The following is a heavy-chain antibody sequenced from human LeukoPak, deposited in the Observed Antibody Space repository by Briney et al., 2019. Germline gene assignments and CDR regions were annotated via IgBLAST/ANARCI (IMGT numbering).Heavy chain of an antibody. D-gene: IGHD2-15*01. CDR3: ARVPCTRGSCYKYNWFDP. CDR2: ISSSSSTI. CDR1: GSTFSSYS. J-gene: IGHJ5*02. V-gene: IGHV3-48*04. Sequence: GGSLRLSCAASGSTFSSYSMNWVRQAPGKGLEWVSYISSSSSTIYYADSVKGRFTISRDNAKNSLYLQMNSLRAEDTALYYCARVPCTRGSCYKYNWFDPWGQGTLVTVSS.